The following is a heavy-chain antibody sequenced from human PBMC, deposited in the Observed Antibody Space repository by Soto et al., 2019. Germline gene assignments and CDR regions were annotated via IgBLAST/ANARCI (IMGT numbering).Heavy chain of an antibody. CDR2: ISSSSSYI. CDR1: GFTFSSYS. V-gene: IGHV3-21*01. CDR3: ASYCSSTSCYPPPYYGMDV. Sequence: NPGGSLRLSCAASGFTFSSYSMNWVRQAPGKGLEWVSSISSSSSYIYYADSVKGRFTISRDNAKNSLYLQMNSLRAEDTAVYYCASYCSSTSCYPPPYYGMDVWGQGTTVTVSS. J-gene: IGHJ6*02. D-gene: IGHD2-2*01.